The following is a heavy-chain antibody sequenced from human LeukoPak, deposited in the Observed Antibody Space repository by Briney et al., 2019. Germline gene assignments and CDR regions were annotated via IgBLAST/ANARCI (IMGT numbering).Heavy chain of an antibody. D-gene: IGHD3-10*01. V-gene: IGHV4-59*01. J-gene: IGHJ4*02. CDR3: ARAYYRLYYFVY. CDR2: IYYSGST. CDR1: GGSISSYY. Sequence: SETLSLTCTVSGGSISSYYWSWIRQPPGKGLEWIGYIYYSGSTNYNPSLKSRVTISVDTSKNQFSLKLSSVTAADTAVYYCARAYYRLYYFVYWGQGTLVTVSS.